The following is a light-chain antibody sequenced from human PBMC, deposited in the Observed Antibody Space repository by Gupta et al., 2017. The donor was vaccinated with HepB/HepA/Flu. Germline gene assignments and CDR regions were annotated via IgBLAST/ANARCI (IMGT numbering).Light chain of an antibody. V-gene: IGLV2-8*01. Sequence: QSALPQPPSASGSLGQSVTISCTGTSSDVGRYNYVSWYQQHPGNAPKLMIYEVNKRPAGVPDRFSGSKSGSTASLTVAGLQAEDEADYYCSADADDKELFGTGTKVTVL. CDR3: SADADDKEL. CDR2: EVN. J-gene: IGLJ1*01. CDR1: SSDVGRYNY.